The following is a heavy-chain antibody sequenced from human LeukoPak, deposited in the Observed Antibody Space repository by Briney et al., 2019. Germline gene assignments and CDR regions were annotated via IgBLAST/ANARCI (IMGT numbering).Heavy chain of an antibody. Sequence: GGSLRLSCAASGFTFSSYAMSWVRQAPGKGLEWVSAISGSGGSTYYADSVKGRFTISRDNSKNTLYLQMNSLRAEDTAVYYCAKDPVLGYSSGWYNYFDYWGQGTLVTVSS. CDR1: GFTFSSYA. J-gene: IGHJ4*02. V-gene: IGHV3-23*01. D-gene: IGHD6-19*01. CDR2: ISGSGGST. CDR3: AKDPVLGYSSGWYNYFDY.